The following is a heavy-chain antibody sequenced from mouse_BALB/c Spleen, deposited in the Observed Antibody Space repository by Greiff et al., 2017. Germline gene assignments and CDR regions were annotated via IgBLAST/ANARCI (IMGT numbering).Heavy chain of an antibody. D-gene: IGHD2-2*01. CDR3: TRRGYENAMDY. Sequence: QVQLQQSGAELVRPGASVKLSCKASGYTFTSYWINWVKQRPGQGLEWIGNIYPSDSYTNYNQKFKDKATLTVDKSSSTAYMQLSSPTSEDSAVYYCTRRGYENAMDYWGQGTSVTVSS. V-gene: IGHV1-69*02. CDR2: IYPSDSYT. CDR1: GYTFTSYW. J-gene: IGHJ4*01.